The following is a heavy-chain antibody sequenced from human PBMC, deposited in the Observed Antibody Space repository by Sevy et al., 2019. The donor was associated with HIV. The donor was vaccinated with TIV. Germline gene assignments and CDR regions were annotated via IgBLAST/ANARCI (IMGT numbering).Heavy chain of an antibody. CDR2: IWHDGGNK. V-gene: IGHV3-33*01. D-gene: IGHD6-19*01. CDR1: GFIFSSYG. J-gene: IGHJ5*02. CDR3: ARESGYSSGWNLDNWFDP. Sequence: GGSLRLSCAASGFIFSSYGMHWVRQAPGKGLEWVAVIWHDGGNKYNADSVKGRFTISRDNSKNTLYLQMNSLRAEDTAVYYCARESGYSSGWNLDNWFDPWGQGTLATVSS.